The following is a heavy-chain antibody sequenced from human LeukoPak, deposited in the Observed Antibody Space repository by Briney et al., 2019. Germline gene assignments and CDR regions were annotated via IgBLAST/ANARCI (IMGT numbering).Heavy chain of an antibody. CDR2: IYYSGST. J-gene: IGHJ4*02. CDR1: GGSISSYY. Sequence: PSETLSLTCTVSGGSISSYYWSWIRQPPGKGLEWIGYIYYSGSTNYNPSLKSRVTISVDTSKNQFSLKLSSVTAADTAVYYCASQRTIFGVVIIPNYFDYWGQGTLVTVSS. V-gene: IGHV4-59*12. D-gene: IGHD3-3*01. CDR3: ASQRTIFGVVIIPNYFDY.